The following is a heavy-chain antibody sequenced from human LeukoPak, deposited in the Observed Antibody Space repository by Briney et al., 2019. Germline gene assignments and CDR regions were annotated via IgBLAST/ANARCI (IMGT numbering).Heavy chain of an antibody. Sequence: SETLSLTCTVSGSSISSYYWSWIRQPPGKGLEWIGYIYYSGSTNYNPSLKSRVTISVDTSKNQFSLKLSSVTAADTAVYYGAGQYYYDSSGYSDYWGQGTLVTVSS. CDR3: AGQYYYDSSGYSDY. D-gene: IGHD3-22*01. CDR1: GSSISSYY. CDR2: IYYSGST. V-gene: IGHV4-59*01. J-gene: IGHJ4*02.